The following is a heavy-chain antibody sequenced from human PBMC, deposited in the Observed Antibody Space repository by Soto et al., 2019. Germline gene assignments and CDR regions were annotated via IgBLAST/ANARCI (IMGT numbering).Heavy chain of an antibody. CDR1: GGSISSGGYY. V-gene: IGHV4-31*03. D-gene: IGHD5-12*01. CDR2: IYYSGST. Sequence: SETLSLTCTVSGGSISSGGYYWSWIRQHPGKGLEWIGYIYYSGSTYYNPSLKSRVTISVDTSKNQFSLKLSSVTAADTAVYYCARDRNSGYDWHYGMDVWGQGTTITVSS. CDR3: ARDRNSGYDWHYGMDV. J-gene: IGHJ6*02.